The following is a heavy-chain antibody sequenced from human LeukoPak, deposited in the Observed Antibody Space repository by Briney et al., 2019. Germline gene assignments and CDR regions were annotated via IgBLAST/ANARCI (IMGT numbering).Heavy chain of an antibody. CDR1: GFTFNTYG. CDR2: TWYDGRNN. Sequence: GGSLRLSCAASGFTFNTYGMHWVRQAPGKGLEWVAVTWYDGRNNYYAASVKGRFTISRDDSKTTVYLLMNSLRAEDTAVYYCAREVAPLYFHYGMDVWGEGTTVTVSS. D-gene: IGHD2-21*01. J-gene: IGHJ6*01. V-gene: IGHV3-33*08. CDR3: AREVAPLYFHYGMDV.